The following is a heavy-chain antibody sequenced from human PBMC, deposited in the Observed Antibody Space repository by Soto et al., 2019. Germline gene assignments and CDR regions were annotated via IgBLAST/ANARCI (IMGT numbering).Heavy chain of an antibody. D-gene: IGHD2-21*02. CDR1: GLSLSTTGVG. CDR3: VQSRCGGDCLQSYSSHSYYGLDV. J-gene: IGHJ6*02. Sequence: QITLKESGPTLVKPTQTLTLTCTFSGLSLSTTGVGVGWIRQPPGKALEWLALIYWDDDKRYSPSLKSRLTVTKDTSKYQVVLTMTNMDPVDTATYYCVQSRCGGDCLQSYSSHSYYGLDVWGQGTTVTVSS. V-gene: IGHV2-5*02. CDR2: IYWDDDK.